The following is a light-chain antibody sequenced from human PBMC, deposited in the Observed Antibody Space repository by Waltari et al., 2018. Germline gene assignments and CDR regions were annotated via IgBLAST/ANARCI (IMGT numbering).Light chain of an antibody. J-gene: IGLJ3*02. CDR2: VNSEGSH. Sequence: QLVLTQSPSASASLGASVKLTCTLSSGHSSNIIAWLQQRPERGPRYLMKVNSEGSHSKGDDIPVRFSGSSAGAERYLTISSLQSEDEADYYCETGGHGTWVFGGGTKLTVL. CDR3: ETGGHGTWV. CDR1: SGHSSNI. V-gene: IGLV4-69*01.